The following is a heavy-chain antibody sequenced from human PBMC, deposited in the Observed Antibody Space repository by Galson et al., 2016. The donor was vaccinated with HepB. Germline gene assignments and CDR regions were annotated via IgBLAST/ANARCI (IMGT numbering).Heavy chain of an antibody. D-gene: IGHD3-10*01. CDR3: AKDRTPFAFLWFGEFDY. Sequence: SLRLSCAASGFTFSSYGLHWVRQAPGKGLEWVAVISYDGSNKSYADSVKGRFTISRDNSKNTLYLQMNSLRAEDTAVYYCAKDRTPFAFLWFGEFDYWGQGTRVTSSS. CDR2: ISYDGSNK. V-gene: IGHV3-30*18. CDR1: GFTFSSYG. J-gene: IGHJ4*02.